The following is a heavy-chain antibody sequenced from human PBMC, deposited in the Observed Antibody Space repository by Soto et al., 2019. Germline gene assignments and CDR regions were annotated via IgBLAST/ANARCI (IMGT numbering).Heavy chain of an antibody. J-gene: IGHJ6*02. V-gene: IGHV4-59*01. CDR1: GGSISSYY. CDR3: ARSQGWEPYYYGKDV. D-gene: IGHD1-26*01. CDR2: IYYSGST. Sequence: PSETLSLTCTVSGGSISSYYWSWIRQPPGKGLEWIGYIYYSGSTNYNPSLKSRVTISVDTSKNQFSLKLSSVTAADTAVYYCARSQGWEPYYYGKDVWGQGTTVTVSS.